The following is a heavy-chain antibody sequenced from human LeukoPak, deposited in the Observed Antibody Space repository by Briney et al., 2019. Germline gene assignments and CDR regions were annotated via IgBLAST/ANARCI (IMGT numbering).Heavy chain of an antibody. J-gene: IGHJ4*02. CDR1: GFTFSSYS. Sequence: GSLRLSCAASGFTFSSYSMNWVRQAPGKGLEWVSSISSSSSYIYYADSVKGRFTISRDNAKNSLYLQMNSLRAEDTALYYCAKDLEAAAGTGYFDYWGQGTLVTVSS. D-gene: IGHD6-13*01. CDR3: AKDLEAAAGTGYFDY. CDR2: ISSSSSYI. V-gene: IGHV3-21*04.